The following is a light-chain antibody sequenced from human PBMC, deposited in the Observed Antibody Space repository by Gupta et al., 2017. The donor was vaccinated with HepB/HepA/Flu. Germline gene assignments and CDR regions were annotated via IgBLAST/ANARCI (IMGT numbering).Light chain of an antibody. V-gene: IGLV1-44*01. CDR2: SNN. J-gene: IGLJ2*01. CDR1: STNIGSNT. CDR3: AAWDDSLNGVV. Sequence: QSVLTQPPSAPGTPGQRVTILCSGSSTNIGSNTVNWYQQLPGTAPKLLIYSNNQRPSGVPDRFSGSKSGTSASLAISGLQSEDEADYYCAAWDDSLNGVVFGGGTKLTVL.